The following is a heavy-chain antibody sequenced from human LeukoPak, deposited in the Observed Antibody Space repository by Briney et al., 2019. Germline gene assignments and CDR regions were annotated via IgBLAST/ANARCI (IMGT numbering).Heavy chain of an antibody. CDR1: GFIFSSYG. Sequence: GGSLRLSCAASGFIFSSYGMHWVRQAPGKGLEWVAFIRYDGSKKYYADSVKGRFTISRDNSKNTLYLQMNSLRAEDTAVYYCASSSSWYSGLDYWGQGTLVTVSS. CDR2: IRYDGSKK. CDR3: ASSSSWYSGLDY. J-gene: IGHJ4*02. D-gene: IGHD6-13*01. V-gene: IGHV3-30*02.